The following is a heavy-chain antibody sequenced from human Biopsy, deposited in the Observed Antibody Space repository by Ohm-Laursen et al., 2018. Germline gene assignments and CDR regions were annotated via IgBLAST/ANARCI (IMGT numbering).Heavy chain of an antibody. Sequence: SLRLSCAASGFTFSSSWMTWVRQAPGKGLEWVAMIKQDGSEDYYVDSVKGRFTISRDNAQKSLDLQLNSLRAEDTAVYYCVRGRSMDVCGQGTTVTVSS. CDR3: VRGRSMDV. J-gene: IGHJ6*02. CDR1: GFTFSSSW. V-gene: IGHV3-7*01. CDR2: IKQDGSED.